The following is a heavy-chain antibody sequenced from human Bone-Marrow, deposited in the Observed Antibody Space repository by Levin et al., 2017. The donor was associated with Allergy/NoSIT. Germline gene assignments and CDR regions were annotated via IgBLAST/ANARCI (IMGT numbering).Heavy chain of an antibody. CDR2: IKQDGSEK. CDR3: ARAGWHNVVVDGSGVDH. Sequence: HPGGSLRLSCAASGFTFSNYWMTWVRQAPGKGLEWVASIKQDGSEKNYVDSVKGRFTASRDNARDSLSLQMNSLRAEDTAVYYCARAGWHNVVVDGSGVDHWGQGTLVTVAS. V-gene: IGHV3-7*01. CDR1: GFTFSNYW. J-gene: IGHJ4*02. D-gene: IGHD3-10*01.